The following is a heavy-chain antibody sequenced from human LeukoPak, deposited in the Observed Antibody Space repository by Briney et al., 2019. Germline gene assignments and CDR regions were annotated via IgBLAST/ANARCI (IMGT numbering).Heavy chain of an antibody. Sequence: GGSLRLSCAASGFTYSSYAMSWVRQAPGKGLEWVSAISGSGGSTYYAESVKGRFTISRDNSKNTLYLQMNSLRAEDTAVYYCAKAGGSDFDYWGQGTLVTVSS. CDR3: AKAGGSDFDY. CDR2: ISGSGGST. V-gene: IGHV3-23*01. CDR1: GFTYSSYA. J-gene: IGHJ4*02. D-gene: IGHD3-10*01.